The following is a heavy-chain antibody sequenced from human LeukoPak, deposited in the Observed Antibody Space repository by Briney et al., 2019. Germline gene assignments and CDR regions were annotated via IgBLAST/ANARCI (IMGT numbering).Heavy chain of an antibody. Sequence: PSETLSLTCTVSGYSISSGYYWGWIRQPPGKGLEWIGSIYYRGSTYYNPSLKERVTISLDTSKNQFSLKLTSVTASDTAVYYCARKSGNYYDSSGYYLIDYWGQGTLVTVSS. CDR2: IYYRGST. V-gene: IGHV4-38-2*02. CDR3: ARKSGNYYDSSGYYLIDY. D-gene: IGHD3-22*01. J-gene: IGHJ4*02. CDR1: GYSISSGYY.